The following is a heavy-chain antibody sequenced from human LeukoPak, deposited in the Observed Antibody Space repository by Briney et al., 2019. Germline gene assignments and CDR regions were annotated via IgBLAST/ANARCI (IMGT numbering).Heavy chain of an antibody. J-gene: IGHJ5*02. D-gene: IGHD3-9*01. CDR2: INPNSGGT. CDR3: ARNDILTRRGWFDP. V-gene: IGHV1-2*02. Sequence: WASVKVSCKASGYTFTGYYMHWVRQAPGQGLEWMGWINPNSGGTNYAQKFQGRVTMTRDTSISTAYMELSRLRSDDTAIYYCARNDILTRRGWFDPWGQGSLVTVSS. CDR1: GYTFTGYY.